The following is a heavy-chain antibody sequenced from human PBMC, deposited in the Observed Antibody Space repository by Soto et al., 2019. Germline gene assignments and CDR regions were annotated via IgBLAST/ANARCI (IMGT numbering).Heavy chain of an antibody. V-gene: IGHV4-61*01. D-gene: IGHD3-3*01. J-gene: IGHJ6*03. CDR3: ARETAWSGYRSNYYYYMDV. CDR2: IYYSGST. CDR1: GGSISSGSYY. Sequence: SETLSLTCTVSGGSISSGSYYWSWIRQPPGKGLEWIGYIYYSGSTNYNPSLKSRVTISVDTSKNQFSLKLSSVTAADTAVYYCARETAWSGYRSNYYYYMDVWGKGTTVTVSS.